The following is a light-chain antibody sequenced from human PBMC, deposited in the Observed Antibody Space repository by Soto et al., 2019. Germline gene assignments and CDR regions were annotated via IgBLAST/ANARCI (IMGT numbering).Light chain of an antibody. V-gene: IGLV2-8*01. J-gene: IGLJ2*01. CDR3: CCYEVSKSFARV. CDR1: SSDVGGYSY. CDR2: EVS. Sequence: QSALTQPPSASGSPGQSVTISCTGTSSDVGGYSYVSWYQQHPGKAPKLMIYEVSKRPSGVPDRFSGSKSGNTASLTGSGPQADDEVDYCCCCYEVSKSFARVFGGGITVTVL.